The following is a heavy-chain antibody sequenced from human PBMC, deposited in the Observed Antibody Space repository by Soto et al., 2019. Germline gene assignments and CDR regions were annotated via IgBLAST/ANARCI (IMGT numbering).Heavy chain of an antibody. J-gene: IGHJ4*02. Sequence: PSETLSLTCTVSGGSINSGGYYWSWIRQHPGKGLEWIGYIYYSGSTYYNPSLKSRVTISVDTSKNQFSLKLTSVTAADTAVYFCARAQTIFGIVTVFDYWCQGTLVTVSS. D-gene: IGHD3-3*01. CDR3: ARAQTIFGIVTVFDY. CDR2: IYYSGST. CDR1: GGSINSGGYY. V-gene: IGHV4-31*03.